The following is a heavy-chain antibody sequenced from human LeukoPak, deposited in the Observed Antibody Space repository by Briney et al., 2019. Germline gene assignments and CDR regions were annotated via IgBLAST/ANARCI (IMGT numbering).Heavy chain of an antibody. CDR3: ASQRRATIPGHDY. V-gene: IGHV1-18*01. J-gene: IGHJ4*02. CDR2: VTAFNENT. D-gene: IGHD5-24*01. CDR1: GFALTTYN. Sequence: ASVKVSCKASGFALTTYNIVWLRQAPGQGLEWVGWVTAFNENTHYSRKVQGRVTMTRDTSTSTAYMELRSLRSDDTAVYYCASQRRATIPGHDYWGQGTLVTVSS.